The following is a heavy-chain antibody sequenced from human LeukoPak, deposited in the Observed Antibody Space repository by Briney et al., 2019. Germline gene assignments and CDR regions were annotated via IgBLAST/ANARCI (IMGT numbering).Heavy chain of an antibody. CDR1: GGSISSSSYY. CDR3: ARQLRGSYYANFDY. J-gene: IGHJ4*02. Sequence: SETLSLTCTVSGGSISSSSYYWGWIRQPPGKGLEWIGSIYYSRSTYYNPSLKSRVTISVDTSKNQFSLKLSSVTAADTAVYYCARQLRGSYYANFDYWGQGTLVTVSS. V-gene: IGHV4-39*01. CDR2: IYYSRST. D-gene: IGHD1-26*01.